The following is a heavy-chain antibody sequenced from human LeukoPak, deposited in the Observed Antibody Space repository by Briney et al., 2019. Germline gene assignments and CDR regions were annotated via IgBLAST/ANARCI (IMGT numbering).Heavy chain of an antibody. J-gene: IGHJ6*02. Sequence: PGGSLRLSCAASGFTFSSYGMHWVRQAPGKGLEWVAVIWYDGSNKYYADSVKGRFTISRDNSKNTLYLQMNSLRAEDTAVYYCARDVAAAGKLYGMDVWGQGTTVTVSS. CDR3: ARDVAAAGKLYGMDV. V-gene: IGHV3-33*01. CDR2: IWYDGSNK. CDR1: GFTFSSYG. D-gene: IGHD6-13*01.